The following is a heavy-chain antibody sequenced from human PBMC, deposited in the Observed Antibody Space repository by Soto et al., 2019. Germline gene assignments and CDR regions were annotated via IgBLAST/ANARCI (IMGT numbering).Heavy chain of an antibody. CDR3: ARGPLGIYYGDYYLDY. V-gene: IGHV4-4*02. CDR1: GGSIGSSSW. J-gene: IGHJ4*02. Sequence: SETLSLTCAVSGGSIGSSSWWSWVRQPPGKGLEWIGEIYPSGSTNYNPSLKSRVTISVDKSKNQFSLKLSSVTAADTAVYYCARGPLGIYYGDYYLDYWGQGTLVTVSS. CDR2: IYPSGST. D-gene: IGHD4-17*01.